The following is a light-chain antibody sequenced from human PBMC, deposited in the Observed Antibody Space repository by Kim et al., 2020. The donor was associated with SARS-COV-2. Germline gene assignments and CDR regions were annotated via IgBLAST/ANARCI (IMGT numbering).Light chain of an antibody. CDR2: YAS. Sequence: SPGERVTLSGRASQSVGSSLAWYQQKPGQAPTILVYYASKKATGAPDRFSGSGSGTEFTLTISSLQSEDFAFYYCLQYNTWPRTFGQGTKVDIK. CDR3: LQYNTWPRT. V-gene: IGKV3-15*01. CDR1: QSVGSS. J-gene: IGKJ1*01.